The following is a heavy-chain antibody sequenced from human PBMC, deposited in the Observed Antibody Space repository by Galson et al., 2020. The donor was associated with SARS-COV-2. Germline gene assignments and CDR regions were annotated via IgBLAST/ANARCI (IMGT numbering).Heavy chain of an antibody. J-gene: IGHJ4*02. D-gene: IGHD2-21*01. CDR2: INPSGDIT. Sequence: ASVQVSCKASGYTFISFYIHWVRQAPGQGLEWMGVINPSGDITSYAQKFRGRVTATRDMSTQTVYMELSSMTSEDTAVYYCAREWGDINSAVFDYWGQGSLVVVSS. V-gene: IGHV1-46*01. CDR3: AREWGDINSAVFDY. CDR1: GYTFISFY.